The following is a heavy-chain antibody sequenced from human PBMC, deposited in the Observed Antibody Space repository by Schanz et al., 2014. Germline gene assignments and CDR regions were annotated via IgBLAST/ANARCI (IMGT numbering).Heavy chain of an antibody. V-gene: IGHV1-46*01. Sequence: QVQLVESGGGVVQPGRSLRLSCAASGFTFTRHYMHWVRQAPGQGLEWMGIIHSTGGTTSHAQKFQGRVTMTRDTSTSTVYMELSSLRSEDTAVYYCASALTTWGGMDVWGQGTTVTVSS. CDR1: GFTFTRHY. CDR2: IHSTGGTT. CDR3: ASALTTWGGMDV. J-gene: IGHJ6*02. D-gene: IGHD4-4*01.